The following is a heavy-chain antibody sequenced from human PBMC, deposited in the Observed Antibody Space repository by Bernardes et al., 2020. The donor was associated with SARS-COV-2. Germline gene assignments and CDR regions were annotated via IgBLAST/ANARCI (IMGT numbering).Heavy chain of an antibody. D-gene: IGHD2-15*01. CDR3: ARGWRENSFDY. CDR2: ISSGGDTI. Sequence: GGSLRLSRVGSGFIFTTSSMSWVRQAPGKGLEWLLFISSGGDTIHDADSVRGRFTVSRDDAKNSVYLQMNSLRAEDTAVYYCARGWRENSFDYWGQGALVTVSS. CDR1: GFIFTTSS. J-gene: IGHJ4*02. V-gene: IGHV3-48*01.